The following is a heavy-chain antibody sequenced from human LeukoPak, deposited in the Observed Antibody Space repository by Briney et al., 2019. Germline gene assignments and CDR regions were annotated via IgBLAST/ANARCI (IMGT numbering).Heavy chain of an antibody. V-gene: IGHV3-48*01. CDR1: GFTFSRCS. D-gene: IGHD6-13*01. Sequence: GSLRLSCAASGFTFSRCSMNWVRQAPGKGLEWVAYISSSSSTIYYADSVKGRFTISRDNAENSLYLQMNSLRAEDTAVYYCARARIAAAGTLFSPFDYWGQGTLVTVSS. CDR2: ISSSSSTI. J-gene: IGHJ4*02. CDR3: ARARIAAAGTLFSPFDY.